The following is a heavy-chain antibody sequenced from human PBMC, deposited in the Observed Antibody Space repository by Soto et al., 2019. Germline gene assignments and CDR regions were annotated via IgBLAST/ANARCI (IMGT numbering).Heavy chain of an antibody. CDR1: GYTFFNYG. V-gene: IGHV1-18*01. Sequence: QVQLVQSGAEVKKPGASVKVSCKASGYTFFNYGISWVRQAPGQGLEWMGWISAYNGNRNYAGKFQGTATMTTETSTSTAYMELRSLRSDDTAVYYCVRDGITLAGSFDYWGQGTLVTVSS. J-gene: IGHJ4*02. D-gene: IGHD6-19*01. CDR2: ISAYNGNR. CDR3: VRDGITLAGSFDY.